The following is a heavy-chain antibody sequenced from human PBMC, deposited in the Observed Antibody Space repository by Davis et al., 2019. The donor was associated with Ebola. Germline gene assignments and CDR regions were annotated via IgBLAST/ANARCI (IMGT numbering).Heavy chain of an antibody. J-gene: IGHJ6*03. V-gene: IGHV3-11*01. CDR1: GFTFTDYY. Sequence: GESLKISCAASGFTFTDYYMSWIRQAPGKGLEWVSYISSRADTIHYADSVRGRFTISRDNAKNSLSLQMNSLRAEDTAVYYCAKDGAVAGTNYYYYMDVWGKGTTVTVSS. CDR3: AKDGAVAGTNYYYYMDV. D-gene: IGHD6-13*01. CDR2: ISSRADTI.